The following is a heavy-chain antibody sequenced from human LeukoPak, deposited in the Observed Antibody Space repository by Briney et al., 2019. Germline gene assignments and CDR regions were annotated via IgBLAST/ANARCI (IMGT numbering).Heavy chain of an antibody. V-gene: IGHV3-33*01. Sequence: LGGSLRLSCAASGFSFNTYAMHWVRQAPGQGLEWVALIWHDGSHKFYSNSVRGQFTISRDNSKNTVYLEMNNLRPEDTAVYYCARAIFGSGSYPDFWGQGTLVTVSS. J-gene: IGHJ4*02. CDR3: ARAIFGSGSYPDF. CDR1: GFSFNTYA. CDR2: IWHDGSHK. D-gene: IGHD3-10*01.